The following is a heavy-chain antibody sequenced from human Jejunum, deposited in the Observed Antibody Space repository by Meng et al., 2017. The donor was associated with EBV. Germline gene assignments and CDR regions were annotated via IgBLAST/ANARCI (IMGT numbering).Heavy chain of an antibody. V-gene: IGHV4-34*01. CDR2: INHGGGA. CDR1: GGSFSDYY. CDR3: ARLGGYASGTYYPIDP. D-gene: IGHD3-10*01. Sequence: QVQLQQWRAGLLKPSETLSLTCAVYGGSFSDYYWTWIRQPPGKGLEWIGEINHGGGAIYNPSLKSRVTISVDTSKNQFSLKLSSVTAADTAVYYCARLGGYASGTYYPIDPWGQGTLVTVSS. J-gene: IGHJ5*02.